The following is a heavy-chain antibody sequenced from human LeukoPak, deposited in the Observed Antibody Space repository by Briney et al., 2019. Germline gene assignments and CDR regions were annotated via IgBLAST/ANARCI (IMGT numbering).Heavy chain of an antibody. CDR2: ISSTSRTI. Sequence: GGSLRLSCAASGFTFNTYSLNWVRQAPGKGLEWVSYISSTSRTIYYTDSVKGRFAISRDNAKNSVYLQVNSLRVEDTAVYYCATDYSSSSGRAFDIWGQGTMVTVSS. D-gene: IGHD6-6*01. CDR1: GFTFNTYS. J-gene: IGHJ3*02. V-gene: IGHV3-48*01. CDR3: ATDYSSSSGRAFDI.